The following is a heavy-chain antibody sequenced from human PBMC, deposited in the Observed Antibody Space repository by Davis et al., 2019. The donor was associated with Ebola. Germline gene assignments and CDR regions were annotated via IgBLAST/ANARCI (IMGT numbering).Heavy chain of an antibody. V-gene: IGHV1-3*01. CDR2: INAGNGNT. J-gene: IGHJ6*02. D-gene: IGHD6-19*01. Sequence: ASVKVSCKASGYTFTSYAMHWVRQAPGQRLEWMGWINAGNGNTKYSQKFQGRVTITRDTSASTAYMELSSLRSEDTAVYYCARAEVAGKGANWYYGMDVWGQGTTVTVSS. CDR1: GYTFTSYA. CDR3: ARAEVAGKGANWYYGMDV.